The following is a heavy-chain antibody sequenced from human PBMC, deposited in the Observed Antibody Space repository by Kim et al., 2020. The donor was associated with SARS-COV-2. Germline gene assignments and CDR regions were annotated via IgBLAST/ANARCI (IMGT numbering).Heavy chain of an antibody. J-gene: IGHJ4*02. V-gene: IGHV3-23*01. CDR1: GFTFRRTA. CDR2: ISGPGGAT. Sequence: GGSLRLSCVASGFTFRRTAMTWVRRAPGKGLEWVSSISGPGGATYYSDSVKGRFTISRDNSKNTLYLQMDSLRAEDTAVYYCAKGPPWEFFYSWGQGMLV. CDR3: AKGPPWEFFYS. D-gene: IGHD1-26*01.